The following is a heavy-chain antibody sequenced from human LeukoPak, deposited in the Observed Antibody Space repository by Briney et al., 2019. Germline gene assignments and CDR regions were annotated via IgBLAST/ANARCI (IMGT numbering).Heavy chain of an antibody. D-gene: IGHD6-19*01. CDR2: IIPILGIA. Sequence: GASVKVSCKASGGTFSSYAISWVRQAPGQGLEWMGGIIPILGIANYAQKFQGRVTITADKSTSTAYMELSSLRSEDTAVYYCARDGKAVAGRTRGYYFDYWGQGTLVTVSS. V-gene: IGHV1-69*10. CDR3: ARDGKAVAGRTRGYYFDY. CDR1: GGTFSSYA. J-gene: IGHJ4*02.